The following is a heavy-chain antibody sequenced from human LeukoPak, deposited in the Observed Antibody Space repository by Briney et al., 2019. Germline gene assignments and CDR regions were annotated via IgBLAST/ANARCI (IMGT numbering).Heavy chain of an antibody. CDR1: GGSISSSSYY. J-gene: IGHJ5*02. CDR3: ARGGATGWPLSWFDP. V-gene: IGHV4-39*07. CDR2: IYYSGTT. D-gene: IGHD1-26*01. Sequence: TSETLSLTCTVSGGSISSSSYYWGWIRQPPGEGLEWIGTIYYSGTTYYNPSLGSRVTISVDTSKNQFSLKLTSMTAADTAVYYCARGGATGWPLSWFDPWGQGTLVTVSS.